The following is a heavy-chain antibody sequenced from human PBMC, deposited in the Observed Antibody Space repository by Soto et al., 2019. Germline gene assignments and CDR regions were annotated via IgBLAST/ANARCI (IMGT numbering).Heavy chain of an antibody. V-gene: IGHV4-59*01. Sequence: QVQLQESGPGLVKPSETLSLTCTVSGGSISSYSWSWIRQPPGKGLEWIGYIYYSGSTNYNPALKSRATISVDTSKNQCSLKRSAVTAADTAVYYCARSLRQYYYYYCMCVWCKGTTVTVSS. D-gene: IGHD3-16*02. J-gene: IGHJ6*03. CDR1: GGSISSYS. CDR2: IYYSGST. CDR3: ARSLRQYYYYYCMCV.